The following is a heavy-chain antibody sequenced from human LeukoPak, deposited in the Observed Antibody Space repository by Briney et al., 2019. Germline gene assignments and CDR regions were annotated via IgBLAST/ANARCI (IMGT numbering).Heavy chain of an antibody. Sequence: SETLSLTCAVYGGSFSGYYWSWIRQPPGKGLEWIGEINHSGSTNYNPSLKSRVTISVDTSKNQVSLRLSSVTAADTAVFYYVRHAPSAPYFDSWGQGSLVTVSS. J-gene: IGHJ4*02. CDR1: GGSFSGYY. D-gene: IGHD6-13*01. CDR3: VRHAPSAPYFDS. CDR2: INHSGST. V-gene: IGHV4-34*01.